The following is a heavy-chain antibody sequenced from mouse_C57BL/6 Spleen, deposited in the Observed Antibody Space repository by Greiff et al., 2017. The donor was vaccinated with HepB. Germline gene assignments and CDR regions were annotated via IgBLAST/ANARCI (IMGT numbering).Heavy chain of an antibody. CDR1: GYAFSSYW. CDR3: ARRGFPYAMDY. J-gene: IGHJ4*01. V-gene: IGHV1-80*01. CDR2: IYPGDGDT. Sequence: VQLQQSGASVKISCKASGYAFSSYWMNWVKQRPGKGLEWIGQIYPGDGDTNYNGKFKGKATLTADKSSSTAYMQLSSLTSEDSAVYFCARRGFPYAMDYWGQGTSVTVSS.